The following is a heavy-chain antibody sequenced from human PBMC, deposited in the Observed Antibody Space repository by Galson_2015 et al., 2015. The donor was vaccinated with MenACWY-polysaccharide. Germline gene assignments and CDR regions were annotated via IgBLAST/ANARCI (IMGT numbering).Heavy chain of an antibody. D-gene: IGHD6-19*01. V-gene: IGHV5-51*03. CDR1: GSSFPAYW. Sequence: CGAQVTKPEEPLQISCTASGSSFPAYWSAWGRQKPGIGLEWSGIIYRSDSDTRYSPSSQDQVTISADKSISTASLQWSSLKASDSAIYYCARRGHSSGWYVEYWGQ. CDR2: IYRSDSDT. J-gene: IGHJ4*02. CDR3: ARRGHSSGWYVEY.